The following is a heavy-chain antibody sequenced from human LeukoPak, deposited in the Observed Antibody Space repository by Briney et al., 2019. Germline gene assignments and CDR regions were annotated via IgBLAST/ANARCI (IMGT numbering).Heavy chain of an antibody. D-gene: IGHD3-22*01. J-gene: IGHJ4*02. CDR3: ATEVFGRDYFDSSGYSY. CDR2: ISGSGGST. V-gene: IGHV3-23*01. CDR1: GFTFSSYG. Sequence: GGSLRLSCAASGFTFSSYGMHWVRQAPGKGLEWVSAISGSGGSTYYADSVKGRFTISRDNSKNTLYLQMNSLRAEDTAVYYCATEVFGRDYFDSSGYSYWGQGTLVTVSS.